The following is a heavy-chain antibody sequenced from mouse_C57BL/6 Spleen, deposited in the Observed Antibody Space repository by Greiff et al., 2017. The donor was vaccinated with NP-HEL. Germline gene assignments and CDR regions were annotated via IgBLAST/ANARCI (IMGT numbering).Heavy chain of an antibody. CDR3: TTFTTVVATDY. J-gene: IGHJ2*01. D-gene: IGHD1-1*01. CDR1: GFNIKDDY. Sequence: VQLQQSGAELVRPGASVTLSCTASGFNIKDDYMHWVKQRPEQGLEWIGWIDPENGDTAYASKFQGKATITADTSSNTAYLQLSSLTSEDTAVYYCTTFTTVVATDYWGQGTTLTVSS. V-gene: IGHV14-4*01. CDR2: IDPENGDT.